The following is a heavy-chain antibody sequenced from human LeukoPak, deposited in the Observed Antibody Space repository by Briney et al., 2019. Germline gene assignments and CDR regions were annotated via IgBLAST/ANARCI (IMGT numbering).Heavy chain of an antibody. CDR3: ARDWSRARLGYCSSTSCYTNWFDP. Sequence: ASVKVSCKASGYTFTSYGISWVRQAPGQGLEWMGWISAYNGNTNYAQKLQGRVTMTTDTSTSTAYMELRSLRSDDTAVYYCARDWSRARLGYCSSTSCYTNWFDPWGQGTLVTVSS. D-gene: IGHD2-2*02. CDR1: GYTFTSYG. CDR2: ISAYNGNT. J-gene: IGHJ5*02. V-gene: IGHV1-18*01.